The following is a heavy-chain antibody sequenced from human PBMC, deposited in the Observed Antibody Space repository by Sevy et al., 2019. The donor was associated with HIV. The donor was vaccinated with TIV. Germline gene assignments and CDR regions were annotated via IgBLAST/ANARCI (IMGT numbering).Heavy chain of an antibody. CDR2: VSNSGNT. Sequence: SETLSLTCTVSGDSINTYYWSWIRQPPGKGLEWIGYVSNSGNTNYTPSLKSRVSMSVDTSTNQFSLKVKSVTAADTAVYYCARLRWDLVVVPGATPGCYFDSWGQGTLVTVSS. J-gene: IGHJ4*02. D-gene: IGHD2-2*02. CDR1: GDSINTYY. V-gene: IGHV4-59*08. CDR3: ARLRWDLVVVPGATPGCYFDS.